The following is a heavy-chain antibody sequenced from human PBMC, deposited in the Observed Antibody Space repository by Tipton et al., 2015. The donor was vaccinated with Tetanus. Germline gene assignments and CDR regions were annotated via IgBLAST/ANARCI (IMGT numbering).Heavy chain of an antibody. V-gene: IGHV4-34*01. J-gene: IGHJ6*02. CDR2: INHSGST. CDR3: ARQSPPGDPFYYYYGMDV. Sequence: TLSLTCAVYGGSFSGYYWSWIRQPPGKGLEWIGEINHSGSTNYNPSLKSRVTVSLDTSKNQFSLKLSSVTAADTAVYYCARQSPPGDPFYYYYGMDVWGQGTTVTVSS. D-gene: IGHD2-21*02. CDR1: GGSFSGYY.